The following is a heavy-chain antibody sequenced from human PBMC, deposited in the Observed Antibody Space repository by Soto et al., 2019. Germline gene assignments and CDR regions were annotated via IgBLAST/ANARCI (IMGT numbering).Heavy chain of an antibody. CDR3: ARPPVVVAALDAFDI. CDR2: ISSSSSYI. CDR1: GFTFSSYS. J-gene: IGHJ3*02. Sequence: GGSLRLSCAASGFTFSSYSMNWVRQAPGKGLEWVSSISSSSSYIYYADSVKGRFTISRDNAKNSLYLQMNSLRAEDTAVYYCARPPVVVAALDAFDIWGQGTMVTVS. D-gene: IGHD2-15*01. V-gene: IGHV3-21*01.